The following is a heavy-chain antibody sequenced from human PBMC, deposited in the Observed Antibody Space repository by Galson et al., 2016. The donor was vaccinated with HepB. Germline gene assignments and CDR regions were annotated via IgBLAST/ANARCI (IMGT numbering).Heavy chain of an antibody. Sequence: SVKVSCKASGGTFRYYVFSWVRQAPGQGLEWMGEIRPIYATTNYAQGFQGRVTITADESTSTVYMELSSLRSEDTAIYYCTRDKGATYRFDYWGQGTLVTVSS. CDR1: GGTFRYYV. V-gene: IGHV1-69*13. CDR3: TRDKGATYRFDY. CDR2: IRPIYATT. D-gene: IGHD4/OR15-4a*01. J-gene: IGHJ4*02.